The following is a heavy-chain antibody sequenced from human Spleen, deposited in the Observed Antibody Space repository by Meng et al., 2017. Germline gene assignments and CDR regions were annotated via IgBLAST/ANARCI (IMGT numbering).Heavy chain of an antibody. CDR1: GYTFTGYY. J-gene: IGHJ6*02. CDR3: AREMYATTFNLLGYGMDV. D-gene: IGHD2-8*01. V-gene: IGHV1-2*06. Sequence: ASVKVSCKASGYTFTGYYIHWVRQAPGQGLEWMGRIKPNNGATIYAQKFHGRLTMTRDTSINTADMELSWLTSDDTAIYYCAREMYATTFNLLGYGMDVWGQGTTVTVSS. CDR2: IKPNNGAT.